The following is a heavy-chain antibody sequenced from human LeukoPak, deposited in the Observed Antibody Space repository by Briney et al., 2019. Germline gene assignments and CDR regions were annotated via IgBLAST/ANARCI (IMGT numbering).Heavy chain of an antibody. Sequence: PGGSLRLSCAASGFSFSNYNMNWGRQAPGRGLEWVSSFTSGSGYIYYADSVKGRFTISRDNAKNSLFLEMNSLRADDTGVYYCAGEALGFDFWGQGTLVTVSS. J-gene: IGHJ4*02. CDR3: AGEALGFDF. V-gene: IGHV3-21*01. D-gene: IGHD3-3*01. CDR1: GFSFSNYN. CDR2: FTSGSGYI.